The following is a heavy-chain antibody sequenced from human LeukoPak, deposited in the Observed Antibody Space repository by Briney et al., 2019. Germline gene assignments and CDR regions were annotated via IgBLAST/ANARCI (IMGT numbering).Heavy chain of an antibody. CDR2: INPSDGST. V-gene: IGHV1-46*04. Sequence: ASVKVSCKASGYTFTSYYMHWVQQAPGQGLEWMGIINPSDGSTTDTEKLQGRVTMTRDTSTSTLYMEVSSLRSEDTAVYYCAREMGATAGAHFDYWGQGTLVTVSS. CDR3: AREMGATAGAHFDY. J-gene: IGHJ4*02. D-gene: IGHD6-13*01. CDR1: GYTFTSYY.